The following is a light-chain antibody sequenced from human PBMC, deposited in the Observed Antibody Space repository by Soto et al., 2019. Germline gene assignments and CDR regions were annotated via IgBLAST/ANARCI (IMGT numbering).Light chain of an antibody. CDR3: QPYGTSAWA. V-gene: IGKV3-20*01. CDR2: AAS. J-gene: IGKJ1*01. CDR1: QSVGRNY. Sequence: EIVLTQFPGTLSLSPGERATLSCRASQSVGRNYVAWYQQKPGQAPRVIIYAASNRASGIPDRFSGSGSGSDCTLTISRLEPEDFAVYYCQPYGTSAWAFGQGTKVEIK.